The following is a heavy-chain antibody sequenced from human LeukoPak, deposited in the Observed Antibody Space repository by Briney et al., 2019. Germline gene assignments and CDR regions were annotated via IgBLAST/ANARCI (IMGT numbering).Heavy chain of an antibody. CDR1: GFTFDDYG. V-gene: IGHV3-20*01. CDR3: ATLGATRPDYYYGMDV. D-gene: IGHD1-26*01. Sequence: PGGSLRLSCAASGFTFDDYGMSWVRQAPGKGLEWVSGINWNGGSTGYADSVKGRFTISRDNAKNSLYLQMNSLRAEDTALYHCATLGATRPDYYYGMDVWGQGTTVTVSS. CDR2: INWNGGST. J-gene: IGHJ6*02.